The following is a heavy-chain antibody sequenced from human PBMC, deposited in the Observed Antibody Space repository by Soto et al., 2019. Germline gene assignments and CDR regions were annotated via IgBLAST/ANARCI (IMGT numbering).Heavy chain of an antibody. J-gene: IGHJ4*02. CDR3: ALEIVRQRLANYFVY. V-gene: IGHV6-1*01. CDR2: TYYRSKWYN. D-gene: IGHD6-25*01. CDR1: GDSVSSNSAA. Sequence: PSQTLSLTCAISGDSVSSNSAAWNWIRQSPSRGLEWLGRTYYRSKWYNDYAVSVKSRITFNPDTSKNQFSLHLNSVTPEDTAVYYCALEIVRQRLANYFVYRGQGTLVSVSS.